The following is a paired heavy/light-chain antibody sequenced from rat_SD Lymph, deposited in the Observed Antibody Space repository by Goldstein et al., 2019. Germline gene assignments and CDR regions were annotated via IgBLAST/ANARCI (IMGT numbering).Heavy chain of an antibody. CDR2: ISSSSGT. J-gene: IGHJ3*01. V-gene: IGHV5-62*01. Sequence: VQLVESGGGLVQPGKSLKLSCSASGFTFSSYGMHWIRQAPGKGLDWVAYISSSSGTVYADAVKGRFTISRDNAKNTLYLQLNSLKSEDTAIYYCARRGYPELSFAYWGQGTLVTVSS. CDR1: GFTFSSYG. D-gene: IGHD1-4*01. CDR3: ARRGYPELSFAY.
Light chain of an antibody. CDR2: NAN. CDR1: EDIYNG. V-gene: IGKV12S36*01. Sequence: DIQMTQSPASLSASLGETVTIECRASEDIYNGLAWYQQKPGKSPQLLIYNANSLHTGVPSRFSGSGSGTQYSLKINSLQSEDVASYFCQQYYDYPTFGGGTKLELK. J-gene: IGKJ1*01. CDR3: QQYYDYPT.